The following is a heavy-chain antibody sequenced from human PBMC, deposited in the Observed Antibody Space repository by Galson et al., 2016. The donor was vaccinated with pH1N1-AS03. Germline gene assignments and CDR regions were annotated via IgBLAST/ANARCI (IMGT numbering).Heavy chain of an antibody. V-gene: IGHV3-33*05. CDR2: VKHDGIET. CDR3: ATGWGSGIHMSTFNY. D-gene: IGHD3-10*01. J-gene: IGHJ4*02. CDR1: GFSLAIYG. Sequence: SLRLSCAASGFSLAIYGMHWFRRAPGRGLERVAVVKHDGIETDYADSVKGRFTISRDNSKNSVNLQMNSLRAEDTAVYYCATGWGSGIHMSTFNYWGKGTLVSGSS.